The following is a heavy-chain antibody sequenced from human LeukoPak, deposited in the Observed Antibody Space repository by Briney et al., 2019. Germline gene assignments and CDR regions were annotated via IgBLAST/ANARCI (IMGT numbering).Heavy chain of an antibody. CDR2: ISSRSSYI. V-gene: IGHV3-21*01. CDR1: GFTFSSYS. J-gene: IGHJ4*02. D-gene: IGHD4-17*01. CDR3: AREGRGYGDPIDY. Sequence: GGSLRLSCAASGFTFSSYSMNWVRQAPEKGLEWVSSISSRSSYIYYADSVKGRFTISNAKNSLYLQMNSLRAEDTAMYYCAREGRGYGDPIDYWGQGTLVTVSS.